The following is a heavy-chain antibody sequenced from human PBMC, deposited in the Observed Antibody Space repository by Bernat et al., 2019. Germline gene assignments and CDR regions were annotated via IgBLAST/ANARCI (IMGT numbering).Heavy chain of an antibody. J-gene: IGHJ3*02. CDR3: ARDSHPDYGPWRDAFDI. CDR1: GFTVSSNY. Sequence: EVQLVESGGGLIQPGGSLRLSCAASGFTVSSNYMSWVRQAPGKGLEWVSVIYSGGSTYYADSVKGRFTISRDNSKNTLYLQMNSLRAEDTAVYYCARDSHPDYGPWRDAFDIWGQGTMVTVFS. V-gene: IGHV3-53*01. D-gene: IGHD4-17*01. CDR2: IYSGGST.